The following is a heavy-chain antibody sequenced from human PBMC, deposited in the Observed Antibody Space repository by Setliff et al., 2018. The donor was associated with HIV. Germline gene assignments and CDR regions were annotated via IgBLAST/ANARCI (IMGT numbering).Heavy chain of an antibody. CDR2: IYNSGST. Sequence: PSETLSLTCSVSGDSISSYYWSWIRQPPGKGLEWIGYIYNSGSTNYNPSLKSRVSISVDTSKNQFSLKLSSVTAADTAVYYCARHDGTYCGGDCYLLGYFDLWGRGTLVTVSS. J-gene: IGHJ2*01. CDR1: GDSISSYY. D-gene: IGHD2-21*02. CDR3: ARHDGTYCGGDCYLLGYFDL. V-gene: IGHV4-59*08.